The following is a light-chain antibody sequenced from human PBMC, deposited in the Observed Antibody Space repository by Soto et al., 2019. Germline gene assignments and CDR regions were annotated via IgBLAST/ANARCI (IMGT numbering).Light chain of an antibody. J-gene: IGKJ5*01. CDR3: QQSSTALIT. V-gene: IGKV1-39*01. Sequence: DIQMTQSPSSLSASVVDRVTFTCLASQSISSYLNWYQEKPGKAPKLLIYAASTLQSGVPSRFSGSGSGTDFTLTISSLQPEDFATYYCQQSSTALITFGQGTRLEIK. CDR1: QSISSY. CDR2: AAS.